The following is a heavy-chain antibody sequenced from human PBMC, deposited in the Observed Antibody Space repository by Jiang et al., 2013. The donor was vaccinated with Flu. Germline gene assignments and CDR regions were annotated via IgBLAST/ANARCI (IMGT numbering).Heavy chain of an antibody. Sequence: WVAVISYDGSNKYYADSVKGRFTISRDNSKNTLYLQMNSLRAEDTAVYYCARDGSVGATLGAFDIWGQGTMVTVSS. CDR2: ISYDGSNK. V-gene: IGHV3-30-3*01. CDR3: ARDGSVGATLGAFDI. J-gene: IGHJ3*02. D-gene: IGHD1-26*01.